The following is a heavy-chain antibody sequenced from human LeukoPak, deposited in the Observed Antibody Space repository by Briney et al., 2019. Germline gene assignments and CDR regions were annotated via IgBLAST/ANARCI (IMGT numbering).Heavy chain of an antibody. D-gene: IGHD3-9*01. CDR3: ARANDDILTGYYSDY. CDR1: RYTFTSYG. CDR2: INPNRGGT. V-gene: IGHV1-2*02. Sequence: ASVTVSCKASRYTFTSYGISWVRQAPGQGLEWMGWINPNRGGTNYAQRFQGRVTMTRDTSISTAYMELSRLRSDDTAVYYYARANDDILTGYYSDYWGQGTLVTVSS. J-gene: IGHJ4*02.